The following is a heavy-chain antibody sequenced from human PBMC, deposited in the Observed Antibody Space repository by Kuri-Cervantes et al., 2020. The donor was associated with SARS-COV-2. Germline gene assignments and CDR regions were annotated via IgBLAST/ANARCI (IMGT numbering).Heavy chain of an antibody. CDR2: INAGNGNT. D-gene: IGHD3-10*01. CDR1: GYTFTGYY. Sequence: ASVKVSCKASGYTFTGYYMHWVRQAPGQRLEWMGWINAGNGNTKYSQKFQGRVTITRDTSASTAYMELSSLRSEDTAVYYCARPDAVWGSVKFDYWGQGTLVTVSS. CDR3: ARPDAVWGSVKFDY. V-gene: IGHV1-3*01. J-gene: IGHJ4*02.